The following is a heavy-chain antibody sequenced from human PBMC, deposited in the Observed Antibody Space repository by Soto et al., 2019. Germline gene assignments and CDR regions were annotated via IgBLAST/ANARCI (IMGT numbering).Heavy chain of an antibody. CDR1: GYTFTSYD. V-gene: IGHV1-8*01. Sequence: QVQLEQSGAEVKKPGASVKVSCKASGYTFTSYDINWVRQAAGQGLEWIGWMNPNSGKAVYAQKFQGRVTMAGNTSISTAYMELSSLRSDDTAVYFCARGLVVVSATYWYFDLWGRGTLVTVSS. CDR3: ARGLVVVSATYWYFDL. J-gene: IGHJ2*01. CDR2: MNPNSGKA. D-gene: IGHD2-15*01.